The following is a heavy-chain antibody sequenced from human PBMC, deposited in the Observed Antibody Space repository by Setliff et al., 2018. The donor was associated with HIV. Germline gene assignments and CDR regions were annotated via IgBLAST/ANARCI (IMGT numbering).Heavy chain of an antibody. J-gene: IGHJ4*02. CDR1: GFNFKTYG. Sequence: PGGSLRLSCAASGFNFKTYGMTWVRQAPGKGLEWIAFIRYDGSNKYYADSVKGRFTISRDNAKNSVYLQMNSLRAEDTAMYYCVRPVREPVDWGRGTLVTVSS. D-gene: IGHD6-19*01. CDR3: VRPVREPVD. V-gene: IGHV3-33*01. CDR2: IRYDGSNK.